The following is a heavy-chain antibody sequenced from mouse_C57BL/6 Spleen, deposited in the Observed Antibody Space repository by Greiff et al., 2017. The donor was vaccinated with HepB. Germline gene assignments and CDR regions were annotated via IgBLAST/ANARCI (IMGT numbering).Heavy chain of an antibody. J-gene: IGHJ4*01. CDR3: ARYYSNNYAMDY. V-gene: IGHV1-81*01. D-gene: IGHD2-5*01. CDR1: GYTFTSYG. CDR2: IYPRSGNT. Sequence: QVQLKESGAELARPGASVKLSCKASGYTFTSYGISWVKQRTGQGLEWIGEIYPRSGNTYYNEKFKGKATLTADKSSSTAYMELRSLTSEDSAVYFCARYYSNNYAMDYWGQGTSVTVSS.